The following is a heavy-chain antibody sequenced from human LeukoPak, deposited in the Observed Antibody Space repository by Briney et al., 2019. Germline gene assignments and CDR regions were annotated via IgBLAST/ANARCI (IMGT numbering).Heavy chain of an antibody. V-gene: IGHV3-48*01. CDR3: AELGITMIGGV. CDR1: GFTFSTFS. D-gene: IGHD3-10*02. CDR2: ISSNSYNI. Sequence: GGSLRLSCAASGFTFSTFSMNWVRQAPGKGLEWVSYISSNSYNIYHADSVKGRFTISRDNAENSLYLQMNSLRAEDTAVYYCAELGITMIGGVWGKGTTVTISS. J-gene: IGHJ6*04.